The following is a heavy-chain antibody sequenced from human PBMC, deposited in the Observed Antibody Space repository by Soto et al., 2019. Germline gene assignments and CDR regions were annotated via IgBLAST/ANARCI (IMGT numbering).Heavy chain of an antibody. CDR3: ARGGSLDY. D-gene: IGHD3-16*01. CDR1: GDSISSGDYY. Sequence: QVQLQESGPGLVKPSQTLSLTCAVSGDSISSGDYYWSWIRQPPGKGLEWIGYIYYSGSTYYNPSLKSRATISVDTSQNPCSLQLSSVTAADPAVYYCARGGSLDYWGLGTLVTVSS. CDR2: IYYSGST. V-gene: IGHV4-30-4*01. J-gene: IGHJ4*02.